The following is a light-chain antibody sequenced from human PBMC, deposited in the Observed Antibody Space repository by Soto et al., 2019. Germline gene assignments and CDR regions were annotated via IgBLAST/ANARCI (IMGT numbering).Light chain of an antibody. CDR3: QQYGSSALT. Sequence: IVLTQSPGTLSLSPGERATLSCRASQSVSSGYLVWYQQRPGQPPRLLIYGTSNRVAGIPDRFSGSGSGTDFTLTIYRLEPEDSAVYYCQQYGSSALTFCGGTKVEIK. V-gene: IGKV3-20*01. J-gene: IGKJ4*01. CDR2: GTS. CDR1: QSVSSGY.